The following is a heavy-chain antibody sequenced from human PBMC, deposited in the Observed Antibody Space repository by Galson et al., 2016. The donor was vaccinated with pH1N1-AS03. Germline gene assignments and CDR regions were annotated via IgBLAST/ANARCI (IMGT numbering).Heavy chain of an antibody. CDR2: ISGNGVST. D-gene: IGHD4/OR15-4a*01. CDR1: GFTFSSYA. CDR3: ARGPVSYANYWFPPPDY. V-gene: IGHV3-64*01. Sequence: SLRLSCAAAGFTFSSYAMFWVRQAPGKGLEYVSAISGNGVSTYYANSVKGKLTISRDNSKNTLYLQMGSLRPEDMAVYYCARGPVSYANYWFPPPDYWGQGTLVTVSS. J-gene: IGHJ4*02.